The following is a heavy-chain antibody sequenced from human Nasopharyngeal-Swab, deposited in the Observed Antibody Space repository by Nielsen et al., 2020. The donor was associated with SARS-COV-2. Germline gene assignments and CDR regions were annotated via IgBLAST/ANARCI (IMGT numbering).Heavy chain of an antibody. CDR2: ISAYNGNT. D-gene: IGHD3-22*01. J-gene: IGHJ6*02. Sequence: ASVKVSCKASGYTFTSSGISWVRQAPGQGMEWMGWISAYNGNTNYAQKLQGRVTMTTDTSTSTAYMELRSLRSDDTAVYYCARELDRTVSGYYYAYYYYGMDVCFPLPPVTVSS. CDR1: GYTFTSSG. V-gene: IGHV1-18*01. CDR3: ARELDRTVSGYYYAYYYYGMDV.